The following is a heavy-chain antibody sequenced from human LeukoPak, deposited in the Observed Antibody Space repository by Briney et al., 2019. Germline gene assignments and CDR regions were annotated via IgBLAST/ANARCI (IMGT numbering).Heavy chain of an antibody. D-gene: IGHD2-2*03. Sequence: NPGGSLRLSCAASGFTFSIYSMNWVRQAPGKGLEWVSCISSGSTNIYYADSVRGRFTISSDNAKNSLYLQMNSLRAEDTAVYYCARVGGYCSSISNCYGDYWGQGTLVTVSS. CDR1: GFTFSIYS. V-gene: IGHV3-21*01. CDR3: ARVGGYCSSISNCYGDY. J-gene: IGHJ4*02. CDR2: ISSGSTNI.